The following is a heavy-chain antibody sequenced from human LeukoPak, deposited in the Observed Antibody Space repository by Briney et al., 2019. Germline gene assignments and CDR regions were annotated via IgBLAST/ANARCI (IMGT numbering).Heavy chain of an antibody. CDR3: ARGDIVVVRAFDI. V-gene: IGHV1-69*05. Sequence: ASVKVSCKASGGTFSSYAISWVRQAPGQGLEWMGRIIPTFGTANYAQKFQGRVTITTDESTNTAYMELSSLRSEDTAVYYCARGDIVVVRAFDIWGQGTMVTVSS. J-gene: IGHJ3*02. CDR2: IIPTFGTA. D-gene: IGHD2-15*01. CDR1: GGTFSSYA.